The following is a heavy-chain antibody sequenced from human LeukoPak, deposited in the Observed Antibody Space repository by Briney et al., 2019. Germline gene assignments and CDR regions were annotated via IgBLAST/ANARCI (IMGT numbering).Heavy chain of an antibody. CDR1: GGSISSSSYY. CDR2: IYYSGST. CDR3: ASITLRVLDY. J-gene: IGHJ4*02. V-gene: IGHV4-39*01. D-gene: IGHD3-3*01. Sequence: PSETLSLTCTVSGGSISSSSYYWGWIRQPPGKGLEWIGSIYYSGSTYYNPPLKSRVTISVDTSKNQFSLKLSSVTAADTAVYYCASITLRVLDYWGQGTLVTVSS.